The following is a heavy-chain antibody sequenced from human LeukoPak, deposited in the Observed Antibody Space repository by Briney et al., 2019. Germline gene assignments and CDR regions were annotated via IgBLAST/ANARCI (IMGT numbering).Heavy chain of an antibody. V-gene: IGHV3-30*18. Sequence: GRSLTLSCAASGFTFSHFGVHWVRQAPGKGREGVGVVSHDGSKKYYGDSEKGRFTIPRDNSENTVYLQMNSLRRDDTAVYYCAKDMGESQMWNWFDPWGQGTQVTVSS. J-gene: IGHJ5*02. CDR2: VSHDGSKK. CDR1: GFTFSHFG. D-gene: IGHD2-21*01. CDR3: AKDMGESQMWNWFDP.